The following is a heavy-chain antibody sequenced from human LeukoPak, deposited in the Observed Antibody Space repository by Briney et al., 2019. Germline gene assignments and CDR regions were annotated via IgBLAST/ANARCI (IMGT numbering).Heavy chain of an antibody. CDR1: GTSFSTYY. CDR2: VNPRGST. V-gene: IGHV4-34*01. D-gene: IGHD6-6*01. Sequence: SETLSLTCAVYGTSFSTYYWNWIRQSPGKGLEWIGEVNPRGSTNYNPSLKTRVTISADTSKNQSSLRLTSVTAADTAVYYCARSPLWTIAARPLDNWGQGALVTVSS. CDR3: ARSPLWTIAARPLDN. J-gene: IGHJ4*02.